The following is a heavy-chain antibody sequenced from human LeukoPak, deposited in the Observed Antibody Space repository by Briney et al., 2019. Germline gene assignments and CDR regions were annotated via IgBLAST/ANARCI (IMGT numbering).Heavy chain of an antibody. J-gene: IGHJ5*02. CDR1: GYTFTSYW. Sequence: GESLKISCKGSGYTFTSYWNGWVRQVPGKGLEWMGFIYPGDSDTRYSPSFQGQVTISADKSISTAYLQWSSLKASDTAMYYCARRNYGTTVRWFDPWGQGTLVTVSS. CDR3: ARRNYGTTVRWFDP. CDR2: IYPGDSDT. D-gene: IGHD4-17*01. V-gene: IGHV5-51*01.